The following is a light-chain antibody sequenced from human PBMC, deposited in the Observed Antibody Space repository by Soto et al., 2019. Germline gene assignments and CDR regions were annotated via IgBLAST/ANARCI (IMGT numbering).Light chain of an antibody. Sequence: QSVLTQPPSASGTPGQRVTISCSGSRSNIGSNTVNWYYQLPGTAPKLLIYSNNQRPSGVPDRFSGSKSGTSASLAISGLQSEDEADYYCAAWDDRLGGLYVFGTGTQLTVL. CDR1: RSNIGSNT. CDR3: AAWDDRLGGLYV. CDR2: SNN. V-gene: IGLV1-44*01. J-gene: IGLJ1*01.